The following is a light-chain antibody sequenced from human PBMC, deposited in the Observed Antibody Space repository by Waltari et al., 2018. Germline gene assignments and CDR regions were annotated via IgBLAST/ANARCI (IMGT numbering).Light chain of an antibody. CDR1: SSDVGGYNY. Sequence: QSALTQPRSVSGSPGQSVTISCTGTSSDVGGYNYVSWYQQHPGKAPKLMIYDVSKRPSGVPDRFSGSKSGNTASLTISGLQAEDEADYDCCSYAGSYTYVFGTGTKVTVL. CDR3: CSYAGSYTYV. V-gene: IGLV2-11*01. J-gene: IGLJ1*01. CDR2: DVS.